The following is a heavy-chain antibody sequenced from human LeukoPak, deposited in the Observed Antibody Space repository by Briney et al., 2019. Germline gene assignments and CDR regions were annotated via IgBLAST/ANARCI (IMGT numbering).Heavy chain of an antibody. CDR2: INPNSGGT. D-gene: IGHD3-10*01. V-gene: IGHV1-2*02. Sequence: ASVKVSRKASGYTFTGYYMHWVRQAPGQGLGWMGWINPNSGGTNFAQNFQGRVTMTRDTSISTAYMELSRLRSDDTAVYYCARQWFGELYAFDIWGQGTMVTASS. CDR3: ARQWFGELYAFDI. J-gene: IGHJ3*02. CDR1: GYTFTGYY.